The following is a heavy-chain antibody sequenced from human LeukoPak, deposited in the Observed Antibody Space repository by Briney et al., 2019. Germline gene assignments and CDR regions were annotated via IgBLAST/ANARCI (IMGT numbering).Heavy chain of an antibody. CDR1: GGSISSYY. J-gene: IGHJ6*03. Sequence: SETLSLTCTVSGGSISSYYWSWIRQPPGKGLEWIGYIYYSGSTNYNPSLKSRVTISVDTSKNQFSLKLSSVTAADTAVYYCARAPRSLNCSGGSCYSVHYYYYYMDVWGKGTTVTVSS. CDR2: IYYSGST. V-gene: IGHV4-59*01. D-gene: IGHD2-15*01. CDR3: ARAPRSLNCSGGSCYSVHYYYYYMDV.